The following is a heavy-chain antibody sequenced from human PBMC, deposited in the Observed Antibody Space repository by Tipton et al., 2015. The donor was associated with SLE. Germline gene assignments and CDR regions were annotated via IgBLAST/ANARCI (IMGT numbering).Heavy chain of an antibody. Sequence: SLRLSCAASGFTFSSYAMHWVRQAPGKGLEWVAVISYDGSNKYYADSVKGRFTISRDNSKNTLYLQMNSLRAEDTAVYYCARERSRGGDAFDIWGQGTMVTVSS. J-gene: IGHJ3*02. CDR2: ISYDGSNK. CDR3: ARERSRGGDAFDI. V-gene: IGHV3-30*04. D-gene: IGHD3-10*01. CDR1: GFTFSSYA.